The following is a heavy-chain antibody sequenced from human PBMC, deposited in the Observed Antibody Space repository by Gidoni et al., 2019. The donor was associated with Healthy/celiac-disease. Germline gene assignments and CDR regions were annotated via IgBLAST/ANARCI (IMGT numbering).Heavy chain of an antibody. D-gene: IGHD2-2*02. Sequence: VKGRFTISRDNSKNTLYLQMNSLRAEDTAVYYCAKDSLKYQLLYSYPFDYWGQGTLVTVSS. V-gene: IGHV3-23*01. CDR3: AKDSLKYQLLYSYPFDY. J-gene: IGHJ4*02.